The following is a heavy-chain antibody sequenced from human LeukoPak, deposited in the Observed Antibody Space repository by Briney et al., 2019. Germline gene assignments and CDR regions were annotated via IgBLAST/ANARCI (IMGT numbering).Heavy chain of an antibody. CDR3: ARVGYYYDSSGYYYDY. Sequence: ASVKVSCKASGYTFTGYYMHWVRQAPGQGLEWMGWINPNSGGTNYAQKFQGRVTMTRDTSISTAYMELSRLRSDDTAVYYCARVGYYYDSSGYYYDYWGQGTLVTVSS. CDR2: INPNSGGT. D-gene: IGHD3-22*01. J-gene: IGHJ4*02. CDR1: GYTFTGYY. V-gene: IGHV1-2*02.